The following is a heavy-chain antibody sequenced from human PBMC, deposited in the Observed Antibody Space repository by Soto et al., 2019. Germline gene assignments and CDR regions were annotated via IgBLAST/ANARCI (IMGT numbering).Heavy chain of an antibody. CDR1: GFTFSSYG. CDR2: ISYDGSNK. J-gene: IGHJ6*02. D-gene: IGHD6-13*01. Sequence: GGSLRLSCAASGFTFSSYGMHWVRQAPGKGLEWVAVISYDGSNKYYADSVKGRFTISRDNSRNTVYLQMNSLRAEDTAVYYCGKDLKRRHSSSWYPSHYGMDVWGQGTTVTVSS. V-gene: IGHV3-30*18. CDR3: GKDLKRRHSSSWYPSHYGMDV.